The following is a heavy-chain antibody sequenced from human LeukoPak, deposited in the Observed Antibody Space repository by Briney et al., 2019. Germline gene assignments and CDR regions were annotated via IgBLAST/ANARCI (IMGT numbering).Heavy chain of an antibody. CDR2: INSDGSSR. Sequence: GGSLRLSCAASGFTFSSYWMHWVRQAPGKGLVWVSRINSDGSSRSYADSVRGRFTISRDNSRNTLYLQMNSLRAEDTAIYYCAKNPYSGGCHWFDPWGQGTLVTVSS. CDR1: GFTFSSYW. V-gene: IGHV3-74*01. D-gene: IGHD6-19*01. CDR3: AKNPYSGGCHWFDP. J-gene: IGHJ5*02.